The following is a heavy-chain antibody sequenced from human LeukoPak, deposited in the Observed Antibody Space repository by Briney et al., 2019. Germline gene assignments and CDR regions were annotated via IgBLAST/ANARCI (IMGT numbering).Heavy chain of an antibody. CDR2: VNPNSGSK. CDR3: ARGAQLPVAFDI. CDR1: GYTFTGYY. V-gene: IGHV1-2*02. J-gene: IGHJ3*02. Sequence: ASVKVSCKASGYTFTGYYMHWVRQAPGQGLEWMGWVNPNSGSKYYAQKFQGRVTMTRDTSISTAYMELSRLRSDDTAVYYCARGAQLPVAFDIWGQGTMVTVSS. D-gene: IGHD2-2*01.